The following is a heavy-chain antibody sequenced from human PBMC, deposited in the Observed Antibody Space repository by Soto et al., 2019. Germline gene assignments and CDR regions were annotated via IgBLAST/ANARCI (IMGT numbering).Heavy chain of an antibody. CDR3: AKTANGWFSAFDI. D-gene: IGHD6-19*01. J-gene: IGHJ3*02. CDR2: ISGSGGTT. Sequence: EVQLLESGGGLVQPGGSLRLSCAASGFTFSSYAMSWVRQAPGKGLEWVSAISGSGGTTYYADSVKGRSTFSRDNSKNTLYLQMNSLRAEDTDVYYCAKTANGWFSAFDIWGQGTMVTVSS. V-gene: IGHV3-23*01. CDR1: GFTFSSYA.